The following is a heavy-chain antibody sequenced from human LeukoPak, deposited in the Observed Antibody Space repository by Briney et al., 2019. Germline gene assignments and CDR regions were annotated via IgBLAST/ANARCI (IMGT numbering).Heavy chain of an antibody. J-gene: IGHJ6*02. CDR1: GGTFSSYA. Sequence: GSSVKVSCKASGGTFSSYAISWVRQAPGQGLEWMGRIIPILGIANYAQKFQGRVTITADKSTSTAYMELSSLRSEDTAVYYCARSESSGWYGGNYCYYGMDVWGQGTTVTVSS. V-gene: IGHV1-69*04. D-gene: IGHD6-19*01. CDR3: ARSESSGWYGGNYCYYGMDV. CDR2: IIPILGIA.